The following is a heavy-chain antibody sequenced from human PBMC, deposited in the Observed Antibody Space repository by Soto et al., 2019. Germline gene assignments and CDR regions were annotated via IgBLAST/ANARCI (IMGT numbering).Heavy chain of an antibody. D-gene: IGHD1-1*01. CDR3: ARGRYGDY. Sequence: QVHLVQSGAEVKKPGASVKVSCKGSGYAFTTYGITWVRQAPGQGLEWMGWISAHNGNTNFAQKLQGRVTVTRDTTTSTAYMELRSLRSDDTAVYYCARGRYGDYWGQGALVTVSS. CDR2: ISAHNGNT. CDR1: GYAFTTYG. V-gene: IGHV1-18*01. J-gene: IGHJ4*02.